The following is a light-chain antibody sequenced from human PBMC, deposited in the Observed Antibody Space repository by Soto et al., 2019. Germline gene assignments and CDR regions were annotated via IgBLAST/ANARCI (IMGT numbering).Light chain of an antibody. CDR1: SCDVGGYNY. CDR3: SSYTSSSTWV. V-gene: IGLV2-14*01. CDR2: DVS. J-gene: IGLJ3*02. Sequence: QSVLTQPASVSGSPGQSIAISYTGTSCDVGGYNYVSWYQQHPGKAPKLMIYDVSNRPSGVSNRFSGSKSGNTASLTISGLQSEDEADYYCSSYTSSSTWVFGGGTKLTVL.